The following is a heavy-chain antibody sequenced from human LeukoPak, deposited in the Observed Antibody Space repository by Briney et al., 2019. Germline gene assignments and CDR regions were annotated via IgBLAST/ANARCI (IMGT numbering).Heavy chain of an antibody. D-gene: IGHD5-18*01. J-gene: IGHJ5*02. CDR1: GGSFSGYY. CDR3: ARDEPLSGYSYGP. Sequence: SETLSLTCAVYGGSFSGYYWSWIRQPPGKGLEWIGEINHSGSTNYNPSLKSRVTISVDTSKNQFSLKLSSVTAADTAVYYCARDEPLSGYSYGPWGQGTLVTVSS. CDR2: INHSGST. V-gene: IGHV4-34*01.